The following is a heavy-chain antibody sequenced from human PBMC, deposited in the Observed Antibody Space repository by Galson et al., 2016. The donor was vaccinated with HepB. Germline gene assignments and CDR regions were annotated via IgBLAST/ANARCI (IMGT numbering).Heavy chain of an antibody. D-gene: IGHD3-10*01. Sequence: SLRLSCAASGFTFSGSTMHWVRQASGKGLEWLGRIRSRANSYAATYAASVEGRFTISRDDSKNTAYLQVNSLKTEDTAVYYCTREFMAHGYWGKGTTVTVSS. V-gene: IGHV3-73*01. J-gene: IGHJ6*04. CDR2: IRSRANSYAA. CDR3: TREFMAHGY. CDR1: GFTFSGST.